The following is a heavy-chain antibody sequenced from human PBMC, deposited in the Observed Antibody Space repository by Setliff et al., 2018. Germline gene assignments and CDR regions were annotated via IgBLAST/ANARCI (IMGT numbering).Heavy chain of an antibody. D-gene: IGHD3-3*01. CDR1: GGSFSGYY. V-gene: IGHV4-34*01. CDR3: SSRRMTVLGVSNFDY. J-gene: IGHJ4*02. Sequence: PSETLSLTCAVYGGSFSGYYWSWIRQPPGKGLEWIGEINHSGSTNYNPSLKIQVTISVDTSQNQFSLTPTSVTTADTAVYYCSSRRMTVLGVSNFDYWGQGKLVTVSS. CDR2: INHSGST.